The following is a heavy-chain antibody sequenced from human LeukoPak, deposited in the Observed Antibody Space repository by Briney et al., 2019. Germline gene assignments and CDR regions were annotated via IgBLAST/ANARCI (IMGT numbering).Heavy chain of an antibody. V-gene: IGHV3-73*01. CDR2: IRSTGNGYST. CDR1: GFTFSGSA. D-gene: IGHD3-10*01. J-gene: IGHJ4*02. Sequence: GGSLRLSCAGSGFTFSGSALHWVRQASGKGLEWVERIRSTGNGYSTAYAASVKDRFTISRDDSKTTAYLQMDSLKTEDTAVYYCTGNYYGSGSYADFDYWAQGTLVTVSS. CDR3: TGNYYGSGSYADFDY.